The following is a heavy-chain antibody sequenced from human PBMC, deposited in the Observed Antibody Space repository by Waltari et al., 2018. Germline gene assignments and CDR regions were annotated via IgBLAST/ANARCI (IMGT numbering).Heavy chain of an antibody. Sequence: QVQLQESGPGLVKPSETLSLTCTVSGGSISSYYWSWIRQPPWKGLEWIGDIYYIGRTIYNPSLKSRVTISVDTSKNQFSLKLSSVTAADTAVYYCARDGDYALFYFDYWGQGTLVTVSS. CDR2: IYYIGRT. J-gene: IGHJ4*02. CDR1: GGSISSYY. CDR3: ARDGDYALFYFDY. D-gene: IGHD4-17*01. V-gene: IGHV4-59*01.